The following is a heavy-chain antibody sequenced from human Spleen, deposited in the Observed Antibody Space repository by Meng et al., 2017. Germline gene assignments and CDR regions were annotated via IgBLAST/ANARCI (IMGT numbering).Heavy chain of an antibody. V-gene: IGHV1-2*06. Sequence: QGQRVQSGAEGRKPGSSVKVSCKASGYTFPYYWLHWVRRAPGQGLEWMGRINPKSGDTHYAQRFQGRVTMTGDTSISTAYMELSGLRSDDTAMYYCARDEDISAAGKLFGDYWGQGTLVTVSS. CDR2: INPKSGDT. J-gene: IGHJ4*02. CDR1: GYTFPYYW. CDR3: ARDEDISAAGKLFGDY. D-gene: IGHD6-13*01.